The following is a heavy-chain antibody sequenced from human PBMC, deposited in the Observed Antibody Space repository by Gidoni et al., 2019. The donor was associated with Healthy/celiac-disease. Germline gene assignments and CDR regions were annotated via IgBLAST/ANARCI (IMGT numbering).Heavy chain of an antibody. CDR1: GFPFRSYA. J-gene: IGHJ3*02. Sequence: QVQLVASGGGVVQPGRSLRLSCAASGFPFRSYAMHWVRQAPGKGLEWVAVISYDGSNKYYADSVKGRFTISRDNSKNTLYLQMNSLRAEDTAVYYCAREAATVTPSDAFDIWGQGTMVTVSS. CDR3: AREAATVTPSDAFDI. D-gene: IGHD4-17*01. CDR2: ISYDGSNK. V-gene: IGHV3-30*04.